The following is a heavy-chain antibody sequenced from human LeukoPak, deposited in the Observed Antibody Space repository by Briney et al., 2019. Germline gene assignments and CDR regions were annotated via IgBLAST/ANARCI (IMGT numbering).Heavy chain of an antibody. CDR2: ISSSSTTI. CDR1: GFTFSTYS. J-gene: IGHJ4*02. CDR3: ARNRPSPTVTTSDY. D-gene: IGHD4-17*01. Sequence: GGSLRLSCAASGFTFSTYSMNWVRQAPGKGLEWISYISSSSTTIYYADSVKGRFTISRDNAKNSLYLQMDSLRAEDTAVYYCARNRPSPTVTTSDYWGQGTLVTVSS. V-gene: IGHV3-48*01.